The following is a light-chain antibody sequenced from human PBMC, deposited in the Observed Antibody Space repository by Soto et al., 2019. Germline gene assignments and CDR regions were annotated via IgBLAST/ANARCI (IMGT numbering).Light chain of an antibody. J-gene: IGKJ5*01. CDR2: DAS. Sequence: EIVLTQSPATLSLSPGERATLSCRASQSVSSYLAWYQQKPGQAPRLLIYDASNRATGIPARFSGSGSGTDFTLPISSLEPEDFAFYYCQQRSNWPPITFGQGTRLEIK. V-gene: IGKV3-11*01. CDR3: QQRSNWPPIT. CDR1: QSVSSY.